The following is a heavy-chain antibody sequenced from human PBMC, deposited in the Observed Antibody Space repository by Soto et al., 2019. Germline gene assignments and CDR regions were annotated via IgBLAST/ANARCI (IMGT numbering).Heavy chain of an antibody. CDR1: GFTVSSNY. D-gene: IGHD1-26*01. Sequence: GGSLRLSCAASGFTVSSNYMSWVRQAPGKGLEWVSIIYSGGTTDYADSVKGRFTISRDNSKNTLYLQMSSLRAEDTAVYYCARALTGATTMWGQGTLVTVS. V-gene: IGHV3-66*01. CDR2: IYSGGTT. CDR3: ARALTGATTM. J-gene: IGHJ4*02.